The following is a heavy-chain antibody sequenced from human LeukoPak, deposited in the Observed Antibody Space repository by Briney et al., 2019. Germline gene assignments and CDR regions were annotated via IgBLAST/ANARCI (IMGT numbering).Heavy chain of an antibody. CDR3: ARASFSSPGNFDY. V-gene: IGHV4-59*11. J-gene: IGHJ4*02. CDR2: VYHTGST. D-gene: IGHD2/OR15-2a*01. CDR1: GGSISTHY. Sequence: PSETLSLTCIVSGGSISTHYWSWIRQPPGKGLEWIGYVYHTGSTKYNPSLESRITISVDTSKNQFSLNLNPLTAADTAVYYCARASFSSPGNFDYWGQGTLVAVSS.